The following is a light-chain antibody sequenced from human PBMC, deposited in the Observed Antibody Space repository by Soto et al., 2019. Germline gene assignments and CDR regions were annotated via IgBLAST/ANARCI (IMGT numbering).Light chain of an antibody. CDR2: SNT. CDR3: ATWDDSLNGLYV. J-gene: IGLJ1*01. V-gene: IGLV1-44*01. CDR1: NSNVGRNG. Sequence: QSVLIQPPSASGAPGQRVTISCSGSNSNVGRNGVNWYQQLPGLSPKLLVYSNTQRPSGVPDRFSGSKSGTSASLAIGGLQSEDEADYYCATWDDSLNGLYVFGPGTKVTVL.